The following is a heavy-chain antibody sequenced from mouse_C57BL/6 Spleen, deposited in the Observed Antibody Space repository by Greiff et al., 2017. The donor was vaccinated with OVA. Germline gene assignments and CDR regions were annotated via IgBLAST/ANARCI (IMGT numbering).Heavy chain of an antibody. D-gene: IGHD1-1*01. CDR3: AREGTTTVEKDD. Sequence: QVQLQQPGTELVKPGASVKLSCKASGYTFTSYWMHWVKQRPGQGLEWIGNINPSNGGTNYNEKFKSKATLTVVKSSSTAYMPRSSLTSEDSAVDYGAREGTTTVEKDDWGQGTTLTVSS. J-gene: IGHJ2*01. V-gene: IGHV1-53*01. CDR1: GYTFTSYW. CDR2: INPSNGGT.